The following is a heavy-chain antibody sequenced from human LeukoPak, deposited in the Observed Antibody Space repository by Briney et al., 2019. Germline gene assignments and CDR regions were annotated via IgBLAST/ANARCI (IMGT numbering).Heavy chain of an antibody. CDR3: AKERNWSVVAATLNWFDP. J-gene: IGHJ5*02. D-gene: IGHD2-15*01. V-gene: IGHV3-23*01. CDR2: ISGSGGST. CDR1: GFTFSSHA. Sequence: GGSLRLSCAASGFTFSSHAMSWVRQAPGKGLEWVSAISGSGGSTYSADSVKGRFTISRDNSKNTLYLQMNSLRAEDTAVYYCAKERNWSVVAATLNWFDPWGQGTLVTVST.